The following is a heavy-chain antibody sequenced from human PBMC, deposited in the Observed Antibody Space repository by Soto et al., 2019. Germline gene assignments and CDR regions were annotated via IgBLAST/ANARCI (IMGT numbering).Heavy chain of an antibody. J-gene: IGHJ4*02. D-gene: IGHD2-2*02. V-gene: IGHV3-30*18. CDR1: GFTFSSYG. CDR3: AKDIAVRKVVVPAAIGY. Sequence: GGSLRLSCAASGFTFSSYGMHWVRQAPGKGLEWVAVISYDGSNKYYADSVKGRFTISRDNSKNTLYLQMNSLRAEDTAVYYCAKDIAVRKVVVPAAIGYRGQGTLVTVSS. CDR2: ISYDGSNK.